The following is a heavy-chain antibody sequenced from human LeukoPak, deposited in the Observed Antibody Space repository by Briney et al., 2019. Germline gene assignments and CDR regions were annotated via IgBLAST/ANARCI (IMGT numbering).Heavy chain of an antibody. J-gene: IGHJ2*01. CDR1: GFTFDDYA. V-gene: IGHV3-9*01. Sequence: SLRLSSAASGFTFDDYAMHWVRQAPGKGLEWVSGIGWNSGSIGYADSVKGRFTISRDNAKNSLYLQMNSLRAEDTALYYCARGDYYDSSGYSPWYFDLWGRGTLVTVSS. CDR3: ARGDYYDSSGYSPWYFDL. CDR2: IGWNSGSI. D-gene: IGHD3-22*01.